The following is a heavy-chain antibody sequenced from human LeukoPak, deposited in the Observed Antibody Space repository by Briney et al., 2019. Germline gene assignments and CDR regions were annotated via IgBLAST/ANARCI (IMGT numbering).Heavy chain of an antibody. J-gene: IGHJ4*02. CDR3: AKDVGGVYNYFDF. V-gene: IGHV3-30*18. CDR1: GFSFNSYG. CDR2: ISYDGSNK. D-gene: IGHD3-16*01. Sequence: PGRSLRLSCAASGFSFNSYGMHWVRQAPGKGLEWVAVISYDGSNKYYADSVKGRFTISRGNSKNTLYLQMNSLRAEDTAVYYCAKDVGGVYNYFDFWGQGTLVTVSS.